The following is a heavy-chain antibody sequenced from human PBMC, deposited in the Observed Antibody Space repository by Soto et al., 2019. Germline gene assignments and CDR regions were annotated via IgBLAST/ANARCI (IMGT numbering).Heavy chain of an antibody. V-gene: IGHV1-2*04. CDR3: ARVSCSGGSCYFDY. CDR1: GYTFTAYY. D-gene: IGHD2-15*01. Sequence: ASVKVSCKTSGYTFTAYYIHWVRQAPGQGLEWMGWINPNSGDTHSAQKFQGWVTMTRDTSISTAYMELSRLRYDDTAMYYCARVSCSGGSCYFDYWGQGTMVTV. CDR2: INPNSGDT. J-gene: IGHJ4*02.